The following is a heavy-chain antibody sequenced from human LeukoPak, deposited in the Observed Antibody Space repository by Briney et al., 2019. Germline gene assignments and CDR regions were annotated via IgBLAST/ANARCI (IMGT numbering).Heavy chain of an antibody. J-gene: IGHJ4*02. CDR1: GGSFSGYY. Sequence: SETLSLTCAVYGGSFSGYYWSWIRQPPGKGLEWIGEINHSGSTNYNPSLKSRVTISVDTSKNQSSLKLSSVTAADTAVYYCARWTYYYDSSGYFYWGQGTLVTVSS. CDR3: ARWTYYYDSSGYFY. V-gene: IGHV4-34*01. CDR2: INHSGST. D-gene: IGHD3-22*01.